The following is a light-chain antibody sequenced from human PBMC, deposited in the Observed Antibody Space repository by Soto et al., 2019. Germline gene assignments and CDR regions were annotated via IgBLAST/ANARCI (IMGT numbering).Light chain of an antibody. V-gene: IGKV3-15*01. CDR1: QSVSSN. CDR3: QQYNIWPPVT. Sequence: EVVMTQSPATLSVSPGERATLSCRASQSVSSNLAWYQQKPGQAPRLLIYGASTRATGIPARFSGSGSGTEFTLTISSLQSEDFAVYYCQQYNIWPPVTFGQGTRLEIE. J-gene: IGKJ5*01. CDR2: GAS.